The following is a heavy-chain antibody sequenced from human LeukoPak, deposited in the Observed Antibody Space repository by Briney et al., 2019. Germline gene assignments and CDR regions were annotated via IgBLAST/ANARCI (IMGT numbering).Heavy chain of an antibody. D-gene: IGHD1-26*01. CDR3: ARRAGYSGSYGLQRYFDY. CDR2: IYPGDSDT. J-gene: IGHJ4*02. V-gene: IGHV5-51*01. CDR1: GCSFTSYW. Sequence: GESLKISCKGSGCSFTSYWNGWVRQMPGKGLEWMGIIYPGDSDTRYGPSFQGQVTISADKSISTAYLQWSSLKASDTAMYYCARRAGYSGSYGLQRYFDYWGQGTLVTVSS.